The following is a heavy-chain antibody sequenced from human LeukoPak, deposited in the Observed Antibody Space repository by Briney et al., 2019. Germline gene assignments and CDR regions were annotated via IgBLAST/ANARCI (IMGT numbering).Heavy chain of an antibody. V-gene: IGHV1-2*02. Sequence: GSSVKVSCKASGYTFTGYYMHWVRQAPGQGLERMGWINPNSGGTNYAQKFQGRVTMTRDTSISTAYMELSRLRSDDTAVYYCARDRGDDFWSGPVEAFDIWGQGTMVTVSS. CDR1: GYTFTGYY. D-gene: IGHD3-3*01. CDR2: INPNSGGT. J-gene: IGHJ3*02. CDR3: ARDRGDDFWSGPVEAFDI.